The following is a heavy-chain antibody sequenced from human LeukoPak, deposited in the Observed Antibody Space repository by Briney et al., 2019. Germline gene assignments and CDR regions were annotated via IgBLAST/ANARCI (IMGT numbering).Heavy chain of an antibody. D-gene: IGHD6-13*01. CDR1: GGSISSGDYY. J-gene: IGHJ4*02. CDR2: IYYSGST. CDR3: ARVGFGGIAEYYFDY. V-gene: IGHV4-30-4*01. Sequence: SETLSLTCTVSGGSISSGDYYWSWIRQPPGKGLEWIGHIYYSGSTYYNPSLKSRVTISVDRSKNQFSLKLSSVTAADTAVYYCARVGFGGIAEYYFDYWGQGTLVTVSS.